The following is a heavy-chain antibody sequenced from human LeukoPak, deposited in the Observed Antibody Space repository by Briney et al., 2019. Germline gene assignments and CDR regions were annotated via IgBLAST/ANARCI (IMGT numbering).Heavy chain of an antibody. D-gene: IGHD3/OR15-3a*01. V-gene: IGHV4-30-2*01. Sequence: PSETLSLTCAVSGGSISSGGYSWSWLRQARGKGLEWIGYIYHSESTYYNPSLKSRVTISVDRSKNQVSLKLSSVTAADTAVYYCASGGSLDPFGYWGQGTLVTVSS. CDR1: GGSISSGGYS. J-gene: IGHJ4*02. CDR2: IYHSEST. CDR3: ASGGSLDPFGY.